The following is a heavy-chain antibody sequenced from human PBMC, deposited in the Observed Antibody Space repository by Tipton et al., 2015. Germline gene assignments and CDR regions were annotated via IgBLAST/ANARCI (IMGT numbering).Heavy chain of an antibody. Sequence: LSLTCNVSGGSISSEYWPWIRQPPGRGLEWLGNIFHSGTTNSNPSLRSRVTISIDTSNNQFSRRLTYVTAADTAVYYCARDSSSLYTGTYFFADWGRGTLVTVSS. D-gene: IGHD1-26*01. CDR2: IFHSGTT. CDR3: ARDSSSLYTGTYFFAD. J-gene: IGHJ4*02. V-gene: IGHV4-59*01. CDR1: GGSISSEY.